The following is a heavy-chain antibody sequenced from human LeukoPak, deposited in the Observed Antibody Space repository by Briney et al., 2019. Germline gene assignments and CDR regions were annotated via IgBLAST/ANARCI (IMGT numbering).Heavy chain of an antibody. CDR2: IYTSGST. D-gene: IGHD5-24*01. CDR1: GGSISSYY. CDR3: ARDGVHRDGYNYGRGDAFDI. J-gene: IGHJ3*02. Sequence: PSETLSLTCTVSGGSISSYYWSWIRQPAGKGLEWIGRIYTSGSTNYNPSLKSRVTMSVDTSKNQFSLKLSSVTAADTAVYYCARDGVHRDGYNYGRGDAFDIWGQGTMVTVSS. V-gene: IGHV4-4*07.